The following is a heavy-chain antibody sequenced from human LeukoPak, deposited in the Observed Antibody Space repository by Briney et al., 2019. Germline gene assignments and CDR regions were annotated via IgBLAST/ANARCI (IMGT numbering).Heavy chain of an antibody. V-gene: IGHV3-30*03. J-gene: IGHJ4*02. CDR3: ARGQYYCDSSAYYPFHY. D-gene: IGHD3-22*01. Sequence: GGSLRLSCAASGFTFSSYGMHWVRQAPGKGLEWVAVISYDGSNKYYADSVKGRFTISRDNSKNTLYLQMNSLRAEDTAVYYCARGQYYCDSSAYYPFHYWGQGTLVTVSS. CDR1: GFTFSSYG. CDR2: ISYDGSNK.